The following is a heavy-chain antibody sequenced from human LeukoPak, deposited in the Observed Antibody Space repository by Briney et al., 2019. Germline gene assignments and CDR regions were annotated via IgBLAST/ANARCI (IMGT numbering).Heavy chain of an antibody. Sequence: ASVKVSCKASGYTFTSYGISWVRQAPGQGLEWMGWISAYNGNTNYAQKLQGRVTMTTDTSTSTAYMELRSLRSDDTAVYYCAREMALPRSPLRFFFLDAFDIXXQGTMVTVSS. J-gene: IGHJ3*02. CDR3: AREMALPRSPLRFFFLDAFDI. D-gene: IGHD3-3*01. CDR2: ISAYNGNT. V-gene: IGHV1-18*01. CDR1: GYTFTSYG.